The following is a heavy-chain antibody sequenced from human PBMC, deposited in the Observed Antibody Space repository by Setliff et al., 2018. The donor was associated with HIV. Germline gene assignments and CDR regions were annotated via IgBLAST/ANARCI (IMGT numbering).Heavy chain of an antibody. CDR2: ISTYSDET. CDR1: GYTFTTYG. V-gene: IGHV1-18*01. D-gene: IGHD2-15*01. CDR3: ARDRLTAGKYCSDSRCDDAFDI. J-gene: IGHJ3*02. Sequence: ASVKVSCKASGYTFTTYGLSWVRQAPGQGLEWMGWISTYSDETSSSQNLQGRLTMTTDTSTGTAYMELRSLKSDDTAVYYCARDRLTAGKYCSDSRCDDAFDIWGQGTMVTVSS.